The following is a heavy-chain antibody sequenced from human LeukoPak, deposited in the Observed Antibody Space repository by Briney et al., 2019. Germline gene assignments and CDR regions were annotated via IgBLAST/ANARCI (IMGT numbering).Heavy chain of an antibody. CDR3: ARSPYCSSTSCPFDY. J-gene: IGHJ4*02. CDR1: GFTFSDYS. D-gene: IGHD2-2*01. CDR2: ISSSGSTI. Sequence: PGGSLRLSCAASGFTFSDYSMNWVRQAPGKGLEWVSYISSSGSTIYYADSVKGRFTISRDNAKNSLYLQMNSLRAEDTAVYYCARSPYCSSTSCPFDYWGQGTLVTVSS. V-gene: IGHV3-48*04.